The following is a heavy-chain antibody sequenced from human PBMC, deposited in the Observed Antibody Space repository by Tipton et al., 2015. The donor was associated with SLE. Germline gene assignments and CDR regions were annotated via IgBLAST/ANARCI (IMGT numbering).Heavy chain of an antibody. CDR1: GGSFSGYY. Sequence: TLSLTCAVYGGSFSGYYWSWIRQPPGKGLEWIGEINHSGSTTSNPSLKSRVTISVDTSKNQFSLRLSSVTAADTAVYYCARGLTGGFYFDYWGQGTLVTVSS. CDR3: ARGLTGGFYFDY. D-gene: IGHD7-27*01. J-gene: IGHJ4*02. CDR2: INHSGST. V-gene: IGHV4-34*01.